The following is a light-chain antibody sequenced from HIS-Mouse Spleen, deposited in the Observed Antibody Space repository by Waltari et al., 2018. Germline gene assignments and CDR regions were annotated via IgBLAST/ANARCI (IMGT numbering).Light chain of an antibody. CDR1: SRDVGGYNY. J-gene: IGLJ3*02. CDR3: SSYTSSSSWV. V-gene: IGLV2-14*03. CDR2: DVS. Sequence: QSALTQPASVSGSPGQSIAISCTGTSRDVGGYNYVSWYQQHPGKAPKIVIYDVSNRPSGVSNRFSGSKSGNTASLTISGLQAEDEADYYCSSYTSSSSWVFGGGTKLTVL.